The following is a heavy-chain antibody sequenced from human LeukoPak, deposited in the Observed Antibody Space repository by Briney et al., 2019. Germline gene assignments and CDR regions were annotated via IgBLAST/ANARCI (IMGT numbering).Heavy chain of an antibody. CDR2: IYSGGST. V-gene: IGHV3-53*05. Sequence: PGGSLRLSCATSGFTVTSNHMSWVRQAPGKGLEWVSVIYSGGSTYFADSVKGRLTISRDNSKNSLYLQMNSLRAEDTALYYCAKDIVPYGDYYYGMDVWGQGTTVTVSS. D-gene: IGHD4-17*01. CDR3: AKDIVPYGDYYYGMDV. J-gene: IGHJ6*02. CDR1: GFTVTSNH.